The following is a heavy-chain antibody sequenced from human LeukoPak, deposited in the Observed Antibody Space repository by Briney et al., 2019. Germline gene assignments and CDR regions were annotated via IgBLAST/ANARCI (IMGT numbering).Heavy chain of an antibody. Sequence: PSETLSLTCAVYGGSFSGYYWSWIRQPPGKGLEWIGEINHSGSTNYNPSLKSRVTISVDTSKNQFSLKLSSVTAADTAVYYCARVAYGSSWFDPWGQGTLVIVSS. V-gene: IGHV4-34*01. CDR2: INHSGST. CDR3: ARVAYGSSWFDP. D-gene: IGHD2-2*01. J-gene: IGHJ5*02. CDR1: GGSFSGYY.